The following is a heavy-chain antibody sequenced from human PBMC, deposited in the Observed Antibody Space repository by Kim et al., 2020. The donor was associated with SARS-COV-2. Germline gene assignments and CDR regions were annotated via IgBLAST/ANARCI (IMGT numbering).Heavy chain of an antibody. J-gene: IGHJ4*02. Sequence: GGSLRLSCSASGFSFSSYAMHWVRQAPGKGLEYVSAISSNGGSTYYADSVKGRFTISRDNSKNTLYLQMSSLRAEDTAVYYCVPRGGYRALYYFDYWGQGTLVTVSS. D-gene: IGHD5-12*01. CDR3: VPRGGYRALYYFDY. V-gene: IGHV3-64D*06. CDR1: GFSFSSYA. CDR2: ISSNGGST.